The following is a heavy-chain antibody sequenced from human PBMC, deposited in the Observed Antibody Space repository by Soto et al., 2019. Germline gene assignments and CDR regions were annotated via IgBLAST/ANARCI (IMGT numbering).Heavy chain of an antibody. Sequence: EVQLVESGGGLVQPGGSLRLSCAASGFTFSSYSMNWVRQAPGKGLEWVSYISSSSSTIYYADSVKGRFTISRDNAKNSLYLQMNSLRDEATAVYYCARDHRGDWNYGGGWFDPWGQGTLVTVSS. CDR2: ISSSSSTI. J-gene: IGHJ5*02. D-gene: IGHD1-7*01. CDR1: GFTFSSYS. V-gene: IGHV3-48*02. CDR3: ARDHRGDWNYGGGWFDP.